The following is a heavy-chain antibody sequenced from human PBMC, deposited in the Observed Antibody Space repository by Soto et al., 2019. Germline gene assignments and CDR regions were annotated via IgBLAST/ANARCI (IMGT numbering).Heavy chain of an antibody. Sequence: ASVKVSCKASGYTFTSYGISWVRQAPGQGLEWMGWISAYNGNTNYAQKLQGRVTMTTDTSTSTAYMELRSLRSDDTAVYYCARVEHYDSSGYVDAFDIWGQGTMVTV. CDR2: ISAYNGNT. J-gene: IGHJ3*02. CDR3: ARVEHYDSSGYVDAFDI. CDR1: GYTFTSYG. V-gene: IGHV1-18*04. D-gene: IGHD3-22*01.